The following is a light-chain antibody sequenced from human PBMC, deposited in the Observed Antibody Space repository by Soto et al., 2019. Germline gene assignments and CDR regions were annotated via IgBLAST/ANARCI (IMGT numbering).Light chain of an antibody. CDR2: AAS. CDR1: QDITYY. V-gene: IGKV1-16*02. J-gene: IGKJ2*01. CDR3: PQYRDSPYT. Sequence: DIQVAQSPSSLSASIGDSVTITGRASQDITYYLAWFQQRPGKAPVSLIYAASSLQSGVPPKFKVTGSGKYLTLTINSLQPEDFATYYCPQYRDSPYTVGQGGKVHIK.